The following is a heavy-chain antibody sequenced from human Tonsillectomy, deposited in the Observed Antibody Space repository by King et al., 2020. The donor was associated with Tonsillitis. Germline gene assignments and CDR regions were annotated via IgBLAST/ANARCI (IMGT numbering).Heavy chain of an antibody. D-gene: IGHD2-8*01. CDR3: SRDGGRLNRDAFDI. CDR1: GFTFSSYS. CDR2: ISSSSGYI. Sequence: VQLVESGGGLVKPGGSLRLSCAASGFTFSSYSMNWVRQAPGKGLEWVSSISSSSGYIYYTDSVKGRFTISRDKAKNSLFLQMNSLRAEDTAVYYCSRDGGRLNRDAFDIWGQGKMVTVSS. J-gene: IGHJ3*02. V-gene: IGHV3-21*04.